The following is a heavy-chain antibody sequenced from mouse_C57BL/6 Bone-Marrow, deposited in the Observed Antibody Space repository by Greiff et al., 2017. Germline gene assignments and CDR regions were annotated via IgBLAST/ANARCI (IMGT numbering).Heavy chain of an antibody. Sequence: VQLQQPGAELVKPGASVKLSCKASGYTFTSYWMHWVKQRPGQGLEWIGMIHPNSGSTNYNEKFKSKATLTVYKSSSTAYMQLSSLTSEDSAVYYCARWKLRCYAMDYWGQGTSVTVSS. CDR2: IHPNSGST. CDR3: ARWKLRCYAMDY. J-gene: IGHJ4*01. CDR1: GYTFTSYW. V-gene: IGHV1-64*01. D-gene: IGHD2-1*01.